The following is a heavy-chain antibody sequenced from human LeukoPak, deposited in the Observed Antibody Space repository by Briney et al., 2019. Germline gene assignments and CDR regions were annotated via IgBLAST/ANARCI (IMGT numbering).Heavy chain of an antibody. CDR3: ATRRGYSYGIDY. Sequence: PSETLSPTCAVYGGSFSGYYWSWIRQPPGKGLEWIGEINHSGSTNYNPSLKSRVTISVDTSKNQFSLKLSSVTAADTAVYYCATRRGYSYGIDYWGQGTLVTVSS. V-gene: IGHV4-34*01. D-gene: IGHD5-18*01. J-gene: IGHJ4*02. CDR2: INHSGST. CDR1: GGSFSGYY.